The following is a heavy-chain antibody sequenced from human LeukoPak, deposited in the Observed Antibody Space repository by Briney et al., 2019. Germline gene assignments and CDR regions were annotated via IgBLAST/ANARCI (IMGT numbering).Heavy chain of an antibody. J-gene: IGHJ4*02. V-gene: IGHV3-23*01. CDR2: ISSSGGST. CDR3: AKSRGYYYDSRAYYYGD. Sequence: GGSLRLSCAASGFTFSSYAMSWVRQAPGKGLEWVSAISSSGGSTYYADSVKGRFTISRDNSKNTLYLQMNSLRAEDTAVYYCAKSRGYYYDSRAYYYGDWGRGTLVTVSS. D-gene: IGHD3-22*01. CDR1: GFTFSSYA.